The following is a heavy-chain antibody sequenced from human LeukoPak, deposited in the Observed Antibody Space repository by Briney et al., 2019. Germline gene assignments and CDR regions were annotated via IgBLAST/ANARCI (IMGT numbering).Heavy chain of an antibody. Sequence: SQTLSLTCTVSGGSISSSSYYWGWIRQPPGKGLEWIGSIYYSGSTYYNPSLKSRVTISVDTSKNQFSLKLSSVTAADTAVYYCARDPELWNYGPVSAFDIWGQGTMVTVSS. CDR1: GGSISSSSYY. D-gene: IGHD1-7*01. J-gene: IGHJ3*02. CDR3: ARDPELWNYGPVSAFDI. V-gene: IGHV4-39*02. CDR2: IYYSGST.